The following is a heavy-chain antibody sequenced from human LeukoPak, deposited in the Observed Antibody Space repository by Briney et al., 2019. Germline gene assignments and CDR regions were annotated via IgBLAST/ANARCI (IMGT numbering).Heavy chain of an antibody. CDR3: ARGLSEAGIDY. D-gene: IGHD6-13*01. CDR1: GYTFTGYY. Sequence: ASVKVSCKAFGYTFTGYYLHWVRQAPGQGLEWMGWINPNSGATDYAQNFQGRVTMTRDTSISTAYMELSSLTSDDTAVYHCARGLSEAGIDYWGQGTLVTVSS. V-gene: IGHV1-2*02. CDR2: INPNSGAT. J-gene: IGHJ4*02.